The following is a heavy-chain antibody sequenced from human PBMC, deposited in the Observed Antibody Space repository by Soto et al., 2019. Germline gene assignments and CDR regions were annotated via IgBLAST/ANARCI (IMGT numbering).Heavy chain of an antibody. D-gene: IGHD3-16*02. CDR3: AKEIYEYVWGSYRSAFDY. CDR2: MSYDGNDQ. CDR1: GFAFSSYG. Sequence: PGGSLRLSCAASGFAFSSYGMHRVRQAPGKGLEWVAVMSYDGNDQYYADSVKGRFTISRDNSKKTVYLEMNSLRAEDTAVYYCAKEIYEYVWGSYRSAFDYWGQGTQVTVSS. J-gene: IGHJ4*02. V-gene: IGHV3-30*18.